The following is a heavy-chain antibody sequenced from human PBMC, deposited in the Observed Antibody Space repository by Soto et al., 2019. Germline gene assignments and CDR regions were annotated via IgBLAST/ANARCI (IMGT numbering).Heavy chain of an antibody. Sequence: SETLSLTCAVYGGSFSGYYWSWIRQPPGKGLEWIGEINHSGSTNYNPSLKSRVTISVDTSKNQFSLKLSSVTAADTAVYYCASGPKSYYYDRHGDYCGRFDPWGQGTLVTVSS. CDR3: ASGPKSYYYDRHGDYCGRFDP. V-gene: IGHV4-34*01. CDR2: INHSGST. CDR1: GGSFSGYY. J-gene: IGHJ5*02. D-gene: IGHD3-22*01.